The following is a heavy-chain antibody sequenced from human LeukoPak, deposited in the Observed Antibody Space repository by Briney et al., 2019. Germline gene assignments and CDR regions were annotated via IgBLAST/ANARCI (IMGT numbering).Heavy chain of an antibody. V-gene: IGHV4-59*08. CDR1: GGSVSSDY. CDR3: ARHPFSSPFDY. J-gene: IGHJ4*02. CDR2: IYHTGYS. D-gene: IGHD2/OR15-2a*01. Sequence: SETLSLTCTVSGGSVSSDYWSWIRQPPGKGLEWIGYIYHTGYSDYNPSLKSRATISLDTSKNQFSLKLTSVTAADTAVYFCARHPFSSPFDYWGQGTLVTVSS.